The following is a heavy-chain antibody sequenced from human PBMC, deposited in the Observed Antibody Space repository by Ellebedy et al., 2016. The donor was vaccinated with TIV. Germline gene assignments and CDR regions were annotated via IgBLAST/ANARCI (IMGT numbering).Heavy chain of an antibody. CDR3: ARDGPGGEYYFDY. J-gene: IGHJ4*02. CDR1: GDSISSTNW. Sequence: MPSETLSLTCAVSGDSISSTNWWSWVRQPPGKGLEWIGEIYHTGTTNYNPSLKSRVTISVDKSKNQFSLKLSSVTAADTAVYYCARDGPGGEYYFDYWGQGTLVTVSS. V-gene: IGHV4-4*02. D-gene: IGHD3-16*01. CDR2: IYHTGTT.